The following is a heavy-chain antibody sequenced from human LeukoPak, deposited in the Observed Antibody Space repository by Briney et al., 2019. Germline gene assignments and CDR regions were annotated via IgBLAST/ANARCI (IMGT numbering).Heavy chain of an antibody. D-gene: IGHD5-12*01. CDR1: GGTFSSYA. V-gene: IGHV1-69*06. Sequence: SVNVSCKASGGTFSSYAISWVRQAPGQGLEWMGGIIPIFGTANYAQKFQGRVTITADKSTSTAYMELSSLRSEDTAVYYCARAPTGYSGYDYYYYGMDVWGKGTTVTVSS. CDR2: IIPIFGTA. J-gene: IGHJ6*04. CDR3: ARAPTGYSGYDYYYYGMDV.